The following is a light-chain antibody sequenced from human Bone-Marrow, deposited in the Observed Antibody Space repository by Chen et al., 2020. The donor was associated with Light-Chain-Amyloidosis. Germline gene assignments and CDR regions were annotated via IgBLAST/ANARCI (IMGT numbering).Light chain of an antibody. CDR3: CSYGGRFSLM. Sequence: QSALTQPAFVSGSPGQSVTIACTGSYSDVGSHNFVSWYQLHPGRAPKLILYGVNNRPSGVSGRFSGSKTDNTASLTISGLLGEDEADYYCCSYGGRFSLMFGGGTRLTVL. CDR2: GVN. V-gene: IGLV2-23*02. CDR1: YSDVGSHNF. J-gene: IGLJ3*02.